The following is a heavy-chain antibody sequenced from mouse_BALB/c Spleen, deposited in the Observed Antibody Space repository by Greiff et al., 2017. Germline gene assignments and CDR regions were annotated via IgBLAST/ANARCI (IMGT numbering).Heavy chain of an antibody. Sequence: EVNVVESGGGLVKPGGSLKLSCAASGFTFSDYYMYWVRQTPEKRLEWVATISDGGSYTYYPDSVKGRFTISRDNAKNNLYLQMSSLKSEDTAMYYCARGGVMDYWGQGTSVTVSS. J-gene: IGHJ4*01. CDR2: ISDGGSYT. CDR1: GFTFSDYY. CDR3: ARGGVMDY. V-gene: IGHV5-4*02.